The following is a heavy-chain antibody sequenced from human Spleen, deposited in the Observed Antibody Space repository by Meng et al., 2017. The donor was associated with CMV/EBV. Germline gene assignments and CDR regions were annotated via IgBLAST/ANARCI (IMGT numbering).Heavy chain of an antibody. CDR1: GGSISSTTYY. V-gene: IGHV4-39*07. J-gene: IGHJ4*02. Sequence: SETLSLTCTVSGGSISSTTYYWGWIRQSPGKGLEWIGSIYYNGRTQYTPSLKSRVTISLDTSKNHFSLNLTSVIAADTAVYYCARGFYDFWSAYYRWGQGTLVTVSS. CDR2: IYYNGRT. CDR3: ARGFYDFWSAYYR. D-gene: IGHD3-3*01.